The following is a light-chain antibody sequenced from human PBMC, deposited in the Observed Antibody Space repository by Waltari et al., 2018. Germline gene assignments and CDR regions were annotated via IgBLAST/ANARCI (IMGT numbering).Light chain of an antibody. J-gene: IGLJ1*01. CDR3: SSYAGSNNYV. Sequence: QSALTQPPSASGSPGQSVTISCTGTSSDVGDYNYVSWYQQHPGKAPKLMIYEVSNRPSGVPDRFSGSKSGNTASLTVSGLQAEDEADYYCSSYAGSNNYVFGTGTKVTVL. CDR1: SSDVGDYNY. CDR2: EVS. V-gene: IGLV2-8*01.